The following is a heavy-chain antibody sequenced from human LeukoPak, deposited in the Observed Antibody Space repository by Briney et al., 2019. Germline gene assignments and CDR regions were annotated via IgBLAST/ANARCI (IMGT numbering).Heavy chain of an antibody. CDR3: ARDLAPHYSSSSY. Sequence: PSETLSLTCAVYGGSFSGYYWSWIRQPPGKGLEWIGEIYHSGSTNYNPSLKSRVTISVDKSKNQFSLKLSSVTAADTAVYYCARDLAPHYSSSSYWGQGTLVTVSS. D-gene: IGHD6-13*01. CDR1: GGSFSGYY. J-gene: IGHJ4*02. V-gene: IGHV4-34*01. CDR2: IYHSGST.